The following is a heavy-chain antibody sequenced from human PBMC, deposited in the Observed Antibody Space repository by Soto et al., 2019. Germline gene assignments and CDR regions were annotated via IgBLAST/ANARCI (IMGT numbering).Heavy chain of an antibody. V-gene: IGHV4-4*02. CDR2: VHYYGGT. D-gene: IGHD3-16*01. Sequence: PSETLSLTCGVSRGSVSKDNWWSWVRQSPGKGLEWIGEVHYYGGTNYNPSLESRATISVDTSRNEFSLRLTSVTAADTAIYYCARDYDGFDYWGPGSLVTVSS. CDR3: ARDYDGFDY. J-gene: IGHJ4*02. CDR1: RGSVSKDNW.